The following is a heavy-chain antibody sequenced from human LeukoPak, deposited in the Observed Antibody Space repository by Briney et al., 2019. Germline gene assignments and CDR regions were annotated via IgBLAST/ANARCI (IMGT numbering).Heavy chain of an antibody. CDR3: AGVWYYDSSGLLDY. CDR2: IYHSGST. Sequence: SETLSLTCAVSGGSISSSNWWSWVRQPPGKGLEWIGEIYHSGSTNYNPSLKSRVTISVDKSKNQFSLKLSSVTAADTAVYYCAGVWYYDSSGLLDYWGQGTLVTVSS. D-gene: IGHD3-22*01. CDR1: GGSISSSNW. J-gene: IGHJ4*02. V-gene: IGHV4-4*02.